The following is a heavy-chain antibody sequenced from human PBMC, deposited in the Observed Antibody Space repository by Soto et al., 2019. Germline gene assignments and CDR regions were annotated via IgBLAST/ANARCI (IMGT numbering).Heavy chain of an antibody. Sequence: EVQLVESGGGLIQRGGSLRLSCAASGFTLSTYSLNWVRQAPRKGLEWLSYISGSSNTIYYADSVKGPFTISRENAKNSLYLQMNILRDEDTAVYFCARRFDLQYAIDVWGQGSTVTVSS. J-gene: IGHJ6*02. CDR1: GFTLSTYS. CDR2: ISGSSNTI. CDR3: ARRFDLQYAIDV. D-gene: IGHD3-10*01. V-gene: IGHV3-48*02.